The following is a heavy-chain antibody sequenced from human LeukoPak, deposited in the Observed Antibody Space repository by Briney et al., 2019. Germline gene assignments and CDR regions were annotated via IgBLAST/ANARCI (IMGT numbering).Heavy chain of an antibody. V-gene: IGHV4-39*07. D-gene: IGHD3-22*01. CDR2: IYYSGST. Sequence: PSETLSLTCTVSGGSISNSRYYWGWIRQPPGKGLECIGTIYYSGSTYYNPSLKSRVTISVETSKNQFSLKLSSVTAADTAVYYCARVTGYMIEDYFDYWGQGTLVTVSS. J-gene: IGHJ4*02. CDR3: ARVTGYMIEDYFDY. CDR1: GGSISNSRYY.